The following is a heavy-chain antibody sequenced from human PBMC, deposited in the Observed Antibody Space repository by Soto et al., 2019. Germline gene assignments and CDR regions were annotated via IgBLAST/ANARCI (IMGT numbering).Heavy chain of an antibody. V-gene: IGHV1-18*01. CDR1: GYTFIRYG. Sequence: QVQLVQSGAEVKKPGASVKVSCKASGYTFIRYGISWVRQAPGQGLEWMGWISTHNGNTYYAQNFQGRVTMTSDTPTSTAYRGLRSLRSDDTAFYYCGRDEISSGGLDPWGQGTLVTVSP. D-gene: IGHD3-16*01. J-gene: IGHJ5*02. CDR3: GRDEISSGGLDP. CDR2: ISTHNGNT.